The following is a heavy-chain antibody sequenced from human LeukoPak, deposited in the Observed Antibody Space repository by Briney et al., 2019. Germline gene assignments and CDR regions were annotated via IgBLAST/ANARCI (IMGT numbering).Heavy chain of an antibody. CDR2: IKYDGSMT. CDR3: GKDPNGDYVGAFDM. CDR1: GFTFSSYW. D-gene: IGHD4-17*01. Sequence: GGSLRLSCAASGFTFSSYWMHWVRQAPGKGLVWVSRIKYDGSMTTYGDSVKGRFSISRDNSKNTLFLQVNSLRAEDTAVYYCGKDPNGDYVGAFDMWGQGTMVTVSP. V-gene: IGHV3-74*01. J-gene: IGHJ3*02.